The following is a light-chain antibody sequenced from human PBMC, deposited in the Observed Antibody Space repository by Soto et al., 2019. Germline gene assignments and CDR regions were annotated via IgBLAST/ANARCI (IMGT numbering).Light chain of an antibody. Sequence: DIQMTQSPSTLSASVGDRVTITCQASQSISTYLAWYRHKPGEAPKLLIYKASTLERGVPSRFSGSGSGTDFTLTISSLQPDDFATYYCQPYNSDSRTFGQGTKVDIK. CDR3: QPYNSDSRT. CDR2: KAS. CDR1: QSISTY. V-gene: IGKV1-5*03. J-gene: IGKJ1*01.